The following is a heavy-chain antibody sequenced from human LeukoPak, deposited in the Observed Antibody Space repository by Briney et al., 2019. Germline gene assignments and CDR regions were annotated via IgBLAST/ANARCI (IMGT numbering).Heavy chain of an antibody. D-gene: IGHD3-22*01. V-gene: IGHV1-18*01. CDR1: GYTFTSYG. Sequence: GASVKVSCKASGYTFTSYGISWVRQAPGQGLEWMGWISVYNGNTNYAQKLQGRVTMTTDTSTSTAYMELRSLRSDDTAVYYCARARSPRLVDDSSGYYLPYYYYYGMDVWGQGTTVTVSS. CDR3: ARARSPRLVDDSSGYYLPYYYYYGMDV. J-gene: IGHJ6*02. CDR2: ISVYNGNT.